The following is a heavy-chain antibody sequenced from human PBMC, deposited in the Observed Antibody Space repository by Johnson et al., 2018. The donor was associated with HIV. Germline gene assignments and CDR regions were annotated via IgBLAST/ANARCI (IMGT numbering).Heavy chain of an antibody. CDR1: GFTFSSYA. Sequence: QMQLVESGGGLIQPGGSLRLSCAASGFTFSSYAMHWVRQAPGKGLEWVAVISYDGSNKYYADSVKGRFTISRDNSKNTLFLQMNSLRAEDTAVYYCARDSTPWGDDYVDYAFDIWGQGTLVTVSS. J-gene: IGHJ3*02. CDR2: ISYDGSNK. V-gene: IGHV3-30*04. CDR3: ARDSTPWGDDYVDYAFDI. D-gene: IGHD4/OR15-4a*01.